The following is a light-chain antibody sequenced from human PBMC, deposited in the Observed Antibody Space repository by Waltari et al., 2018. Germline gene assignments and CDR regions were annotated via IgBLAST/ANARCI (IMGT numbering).Light chain of an antibody. J-gene: IGKJ1*01. CDR1: RDIGTY. CDR2: RAS. V-gene: IGKV3-20*01. CDR3: QNHERLPAT. Sequence: ELVLTQSPGTLSLSPGERATLSCRASRDIGTYLVWYQQKPGQAPTLLIYRASNRATGIPDRFSGSGSGTDFSLTISRLEPEDFAVYYCQNHERLPATFGQGTRVEIK.